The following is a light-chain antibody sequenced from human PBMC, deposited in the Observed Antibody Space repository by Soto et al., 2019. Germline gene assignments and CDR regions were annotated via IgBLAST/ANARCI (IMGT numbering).Light chain of an antibody. CDR3: QQYGSSPQT. Sequence: EEVITQSPATLSVSPREIDSLSCRASQNIHDKLAWYQQKPGQTPRLLSYDASTRATGISGSFSGSGSGTEFTLTISRLEPEDFAVYYCQQYGSSPQTFGQGTKVDIK. CDR2: DAS. J-gene: IGKJ1*01. V-gene: IGKV3-15*01. CDR1: QNIHDK.